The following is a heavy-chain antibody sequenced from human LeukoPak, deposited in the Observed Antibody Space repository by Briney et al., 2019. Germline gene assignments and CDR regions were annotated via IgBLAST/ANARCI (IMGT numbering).Heavy chain of an antibody. CDR2: VNPRGAGT. J-gene: IGHJ4*02. V-gene: IGHV1-46*01. CDR1: GYTFIDYY. CDR3: ARGIYPYYFDY. Sequence: ASVKVSCKASGYTFIDYYIHWVRQAPGQGLEWMGLVNPRGAGTTYAQKFQGRVTMTRDTSTSTLYMDLSSLRSDDTAVYHCARGIYPYYFDYWGQGTLVTVSS. D-gene: IGHD2/OR15-2a*01.